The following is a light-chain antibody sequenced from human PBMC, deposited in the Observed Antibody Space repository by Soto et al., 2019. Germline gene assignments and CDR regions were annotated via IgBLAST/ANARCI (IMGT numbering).Light chain of an antibody. J-gene: IGLJ2*01. V-gene: IGLV1-47*01. CDR2: RSN. CDR3: AAWDHSLRALL. CDR1: GSNIGSNH. Sequence: QSVLTQAPSVSGTPGQRVTISCSGSGSNIGSNHVYWYQQFPGSAPRLLIYRSNQRPSGVPDRFSGSKSGTSASLAISGLGSGDEADYYCAAWDHSLRALLFGGGTKLTVL.